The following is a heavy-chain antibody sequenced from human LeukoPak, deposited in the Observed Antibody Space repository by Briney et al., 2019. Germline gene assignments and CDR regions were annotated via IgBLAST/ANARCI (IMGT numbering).Heavy chain of an antibody. CDR3: ARENIELVPAAVDGWFDP. CDR2: IYSSGNT. V-gene: IGHV4-61*02. J-gene: IGHJ5*02. CDR1: GDSISGVSSY. Sequence: SETLSLXCTVSGDSISGVSSYWSWIRQPAEKALEWIGRIYSSGNTNYNPSLKSRVTMSLDTSKNQFSLKLTSVTAADTAVYYCARENIELVPAAVDGWFDPWGQGTLVTVSS. D-gene: IGHD2-2*01.